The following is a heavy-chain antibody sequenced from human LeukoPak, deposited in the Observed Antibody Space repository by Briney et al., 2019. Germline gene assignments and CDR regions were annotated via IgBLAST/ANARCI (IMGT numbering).Heavy chain of an antibody. CDR2: ISGSGGST. D-gene: IGHD3-22*01. CDR1: GFTFSSYG. CDR3: ARDSQYYYDSSGYYYDYYYYYMDV. V-gene: IGHV3-23*01. J-gene: IGHJ6*03. Sequence: PGGSLRLSCAASGFTFSSYGMSWVRQAPGKGLEWVSAISGSGGSTYYADSVKGRFTISRDNAKNSLYLQMNSLRAEDTAVYYCARDSQYYYDSSGYYYDYYYYYMDVWGKGTTVTISS.